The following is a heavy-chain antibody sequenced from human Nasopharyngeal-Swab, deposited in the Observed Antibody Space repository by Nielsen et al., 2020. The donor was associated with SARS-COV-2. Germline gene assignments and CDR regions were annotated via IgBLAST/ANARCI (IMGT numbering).Heavy chain of an antibody. CDR3: ARANTYYFQSGGSSHFDY. J-gene: IGHJ4*02. V-gene: IGHV3-23*01. CDR1: GFTISSYA. Sequence: GGALRLSCAASGFTISSYAMNWVRQAPGKGLEWVSAISGSGGSTYYADSMKGRFTISRDNSKNTLYLQMNSLRAGDTAVYYCARANTYYFQSGGSSHFDYWGQGTLVTVSS. D-gene: IGHD3-22*01. CDR2: ISGSGGST.